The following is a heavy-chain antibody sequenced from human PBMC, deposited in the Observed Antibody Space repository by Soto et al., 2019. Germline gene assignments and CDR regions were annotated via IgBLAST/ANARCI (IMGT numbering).Heavy chain of an antibody. CDR1: GFSLSTSGVC. D-gene: IGHD2-15*01. V-gene: IGHV2-5*02. Sequence: QITLNESGPTLVKPTQTLTLTCTFSGFSLSTSGVCVGCLRQPPGKALEWLALIYWDDDKRYSPSLKSMLTITKDTSKNQVVLTMTNMDPVDTATYYCAHRRSYCSGGSCYSGFDYWGQGTLVTVSS. CDR2: IYWDDDK. J-gene: IGHJ4*02. CDR3: AHRRSYCSGGSCYSGFDY.